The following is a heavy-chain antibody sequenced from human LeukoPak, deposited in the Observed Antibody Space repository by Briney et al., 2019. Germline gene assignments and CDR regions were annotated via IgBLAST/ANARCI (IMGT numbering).Heavy chain of an antibody. CDR1: GGSFSGYY. D-gene: IGHD3-22*01. J-gene: IGHJ6*02. V-gene: IGHV4-34*01. CDR3: ARGRIAKIVVVHSFHYGMDV. CDR2: INPSGGT. Sequence: SETLSPTCAVSGGSFSGYYWNWIRQPPGNGLEWIGEINPSGGTNYSPSLNSRVSISLGKSKNQFSLELRSVTAADAAVYYCARGRIAKIVVVHSFHYGMDVWGQGTTVTVSS.